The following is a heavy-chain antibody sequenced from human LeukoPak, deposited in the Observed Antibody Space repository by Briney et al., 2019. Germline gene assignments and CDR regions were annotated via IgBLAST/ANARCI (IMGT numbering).Heavy chain of an antibody. Sequence: PGGSLRLSCAASGFTFSSYAMSWVRQAPGKGLEWVSAISGSSGSTYYADSVKGRFTISRDNSKNTLYLQMNSLRAEDTAVYYCAKDRDRITMIVVVIKGGYDAFDIWGQGTMVTVSS. J-gene: IGHJ3*02. V-gene: IGHV3-23*01. CDR3: AKDRDRITMIVVVIKGGYDAFDI. D-gene: IGHD3-22*01. CDR2: ISGSSGST. CDR1: GFTFSSYA.